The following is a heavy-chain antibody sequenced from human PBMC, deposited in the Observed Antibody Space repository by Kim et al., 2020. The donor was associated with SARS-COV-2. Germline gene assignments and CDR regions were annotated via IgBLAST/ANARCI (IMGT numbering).Heavy chain of an antibody. V-gene: IGHV1-18*04. D-gene: IGHD3-10*01. J-gene: IGHJ4*02. CDR2: ISAYNGNT. CDR3: ARTSKYYYTSGIDY. Sequence: ASVKVSCKASGYSFTSHAITWLRQAPGQGLEWMGWISAYNGNTNYAQKFQGRLIMTTDTSTNMAYMELRSLRSDDTAFYYCARTSKYYYTSGIDYWGQG. CDR1: GYSFTSHA.